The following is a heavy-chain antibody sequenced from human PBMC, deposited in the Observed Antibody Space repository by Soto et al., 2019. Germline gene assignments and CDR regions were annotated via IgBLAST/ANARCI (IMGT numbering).Heavy chain of an antibody. Sequence: QVQLVQSGAEVKKPGASVKVSCKASGYTFTSYGISWVRQAPGQGLEWMGWISAYNGNTNYAQKLQGRVTRTTDTSTTTAYMEQRSLRSDDTAVYYCAREVSSSWDINWFDPWGQGTLVTVSS. J-gene: IGHJ5*02. CDR3: AREVSSSWDINWFDP. CDR1: GYTFTSYG. D-gene: IGHD6-13*01. CDR2: ISAYNGNT. V-gene: IGHV1-18*01.